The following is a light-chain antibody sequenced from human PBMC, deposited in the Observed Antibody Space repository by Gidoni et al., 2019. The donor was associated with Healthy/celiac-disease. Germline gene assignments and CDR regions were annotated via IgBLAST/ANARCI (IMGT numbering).Light chain of an antibody. CDR1: QSVSSSY. V-gene: IGKV3-20*01. J-gene: IGKJ2*03. CDR2: GAS. CDR3: QQYGSSPPHS. Sequence: ETGLTQSPGTLSLSPGERATLSCRDSQSVSSSYLAWYQQKPGQAPRLLIYGASSRATGIPDRFSGSGSGTDFTLTISRLEPEDFAVYYCQQYGSSPPHSFGQGTKLEIK.